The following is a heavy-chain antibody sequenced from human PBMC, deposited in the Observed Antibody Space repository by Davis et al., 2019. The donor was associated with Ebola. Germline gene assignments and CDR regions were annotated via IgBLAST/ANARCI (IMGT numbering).Heavy chain of an antibody. D-gene: IGHD6-19*01. Sequence: GGSLRLSCAGSGFTLGNYAMTWARQAPGKGLEWVSAVTSTGGSTYYADSVKGRFTISRDNSRNALYLQMNSLSGDDTAVYYCAKGSSGWPSDYSYGLGVWGKGTTVTVAS. V-gene: IGHV3-23*01. CDR1: GFTLGNYA. CDR3: AKGSSGWPSDYSYGLGV. CDR2: VTSTGGST. J-gene: IGHJ6*04.